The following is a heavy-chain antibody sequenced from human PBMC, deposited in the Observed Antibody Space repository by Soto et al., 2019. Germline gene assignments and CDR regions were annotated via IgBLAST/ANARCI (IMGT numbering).Heavy chain of an antibody. CDR2: IYHTGST. D-gene: IGHD2-21*02. CDR3: ANFVVGPATLPY. Sequence: TMSPTCTVSGCSTHSGCSSGSWVQQPPGKGLEWIGYIYHTGSTHYNPSLKGRVTISVNGSRNQFSLNLTSVTAADTAMYYCANFVVGPATLPYWGQGALVTVSS. J-gene: IGHJ4*02. V-gene: IGHV4-30-2*01. CDR1: GCSTHSGCSS.